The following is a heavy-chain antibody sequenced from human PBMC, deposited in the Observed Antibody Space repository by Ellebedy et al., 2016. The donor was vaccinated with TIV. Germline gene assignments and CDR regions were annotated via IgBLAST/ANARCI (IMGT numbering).Heavy chain of an antibody. CDR1: GFNFKTYA. Sequence: GGSLRLXCLASGFNFKTYAMHWVRQAPGKGLEYVSSISGNGGRTYYGDSVKGIFTISRDNARNTLFLQMSSLTPEDTAVYFCVKDITPTATSFGGAFDIWGQGTLVTVSS. J-gene: IGHJ3*02. CDR2: ISGNGGRT. CDR3: VKDITPTATSFGGAFDI. D-gene: IGHD3-10*01. V-gene: IGHV3-64D*08.